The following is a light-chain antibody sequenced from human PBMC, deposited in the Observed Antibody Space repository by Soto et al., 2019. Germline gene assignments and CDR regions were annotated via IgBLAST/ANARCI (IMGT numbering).Light chain of an antibody. J-gene: IGLJ3*02. CDR1: SSDVGGYNY. V-gene: IGLV2-14*01. CDR3: GSFTRTHTGV. Sequence: QSALTQPASVSGSPGQSITISCTGTSSDVGGYNYVSWYQQYPGKAPKLMIYEVSNRPSGVSNRFAGSQSGNTASLTISGIRAEDGDDYCCGSFTRTHTGVFGGGTKLTVL. CDR2: EVS.